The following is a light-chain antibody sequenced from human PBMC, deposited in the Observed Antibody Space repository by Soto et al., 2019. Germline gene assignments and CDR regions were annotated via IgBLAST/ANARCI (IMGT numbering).Light chain of an antibody. CDR1: QTISTF. CDR2: RAS. CDR3: QHSYSSPPWT. J-gene: IGKJ1*01. Sequence: DIQMTHSPASLSASVGDRVTISCRASQTISTFLNWYQQKPGTAPRLLIYRASSVQSGVPPRFSGSGSGRDFTLTISSLRPEDIATYFCQHSYSSPPWTFGQGTKVDIK. V-gene: IGKV1-39*01.